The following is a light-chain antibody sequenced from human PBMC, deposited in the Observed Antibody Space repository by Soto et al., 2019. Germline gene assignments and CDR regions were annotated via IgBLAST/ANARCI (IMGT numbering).Light chain of an antibody. CDR2: GAS. CDR1: QSVSSSY. CDR3: QQYGSSPYT. Sequence: IVLTQSPGTLSLSPGERATLSCRASQSVSSSYLAWYQQQPGQAPRLLIYGASSRATGITDRCSGSGAGTDFTLTISRLEPEDFAVYYCQQYGSSPYTFGQGTKLEIK. J-gene: IGKJ2*01. V-gene: IGKV3-20*01.